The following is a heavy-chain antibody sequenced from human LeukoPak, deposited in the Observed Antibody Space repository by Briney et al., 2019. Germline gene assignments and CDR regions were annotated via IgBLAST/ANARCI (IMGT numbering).Heavy chain of an antibody. Sequence: GGALRLSGSASGFTFSSYAMHWVRQAPGKGLEYVSAISSNGGSTYYADSVKGRFTISRDNSKNTLYLQMSSLRAEDTAVYYCVKGYCSRISCFGDYWGQGTLVTFSS. D-gene: IGHD2-2*01. V-gene: IGHV3-64D*09. CDR2: ISSNGGST. CDR3: VKGYCSRISCFGDY. CDR1: GFTFSSYA. J-gene: IGHJ4*02.